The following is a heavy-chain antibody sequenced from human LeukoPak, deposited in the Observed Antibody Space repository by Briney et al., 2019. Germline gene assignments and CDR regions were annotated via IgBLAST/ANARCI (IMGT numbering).Heavy chain of an antibody. V-gene: IGHV6-1*01. CDR3: VRDQYCSNYACSFGY. D-gene: IGHD2-2*01. CDR1: GDSVSSNSVA. J-gene: IGHJ4*02. CDR2: TYYRSTWFH. Sequence: SQTLSLTCAISGDSVSSNSVAWNWIRQSPSRGLEWLGRTYYRSTWFHEYAVSVKSRITINPDTSKNQFSLQLNSVTPEDTAMYYCVRDQYCSNYACSFGYWGQGTLVTVSS.